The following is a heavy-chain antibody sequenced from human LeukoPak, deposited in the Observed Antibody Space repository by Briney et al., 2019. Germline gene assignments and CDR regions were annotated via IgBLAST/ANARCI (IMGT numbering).Heavy chain of an antibody. CDR3: ARATYCSSTSRYIRNDAFDI. D-gene: IGHD2-2*02. CDR1: GYTFSRYG. J-gene: IGHJ3*02. V-gene: IGHV1-18*01. Sequence: GASVRVSCKASGYTFSRYGISWVRQAPGQGLEWMGWISGYNGNTKSAQMVQGRVTMTTDTSTSTAYMELRSLRSDDTAVYYCARATYCSSTSRYIRNDAFDIWGQGTMVTVSS. CDR2: ISGYNGNT.